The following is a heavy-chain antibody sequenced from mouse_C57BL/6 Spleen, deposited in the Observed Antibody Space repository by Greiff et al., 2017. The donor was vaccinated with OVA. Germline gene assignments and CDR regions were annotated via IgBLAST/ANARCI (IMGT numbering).Heavy chain of an antibody. J-gene: IGHJ1*03. CDR3: ARYNYGSRVNWYFDV. CDR1: GFTFTDYY. CDR2: IRNKANGYTT. Sequence: EVHLVESGGGLVQPGGSLSLSCAASGFTFTDYYMSWVRQPPGKALEWLGFIRNKANGYTTEYSASVKGRFTISRDNSQSILYLQMNALRAEDSATYYCARYNYGSRVNWYFDVWGTGTTVTVSS. V-gene: IGHV7-3*01. D-gene: IGHD1-1*01.